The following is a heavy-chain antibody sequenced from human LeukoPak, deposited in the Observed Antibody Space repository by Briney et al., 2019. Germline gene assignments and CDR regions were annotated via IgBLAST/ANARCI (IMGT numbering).Heavy chain of an antibody. V-gene: IGHV3-30*02. CDR1: GFTFSSFD. CDR2: IKFDGSQE. D-gene: IGHD3-10*01. Sequence: GGSLRLSCAPSGFTFSSFDMHWVRQPPDRGLEWVAFIKFDGSQEYYADSVRGRFTVSRYNSRNTLYLQLDSLRDDDTAVYFCARRLPDSGSYSPDYWGQGTLVTVSS. CDR3: ARRLPDSGSYSPDY. J-gene: IGHJ4*02.